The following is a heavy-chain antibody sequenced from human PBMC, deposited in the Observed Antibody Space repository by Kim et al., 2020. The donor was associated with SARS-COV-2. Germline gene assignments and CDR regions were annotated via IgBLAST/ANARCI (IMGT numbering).Heavy chain of an antibody. CDR2: FYHTGTT. J-gene: IGHJ4*02. D-gene: IGHD6-19*01. CDR1: GDSISSGHW. CDR3: ARHVGVAGQRGFDY. V-gene: IGHV4-4*02. Sequence: SETLSLTCAVSGDSISSGHWWSWVRQPPEKGLEWIGEFYHTGTTNYNPSLKSRVTISLDRSKNQLSLNMNSVTAADTAVYFCARHVGVAGQRGFDYWGPGILVTVSS.